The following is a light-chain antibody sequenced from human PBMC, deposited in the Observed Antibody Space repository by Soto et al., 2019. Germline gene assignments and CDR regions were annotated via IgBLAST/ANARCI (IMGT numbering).Light chain of an antibody. V-gene: IGKV4-1*01. CDR3: QQCYSTPLT. Sequence: DIVMTQSPDSLAVSLGERATINCKSSQSVLYSSNNKNYLAWYQQKPGQPPKLLIYWASTRESGVPDRFGGSGSGTDFTLTISSLQAEDVAVYYCQQCYSTPLTFGGGTKVEIK. CDR2: WAS. J-gene: IGKJ4*01. CDR1: QSVLYSSNNKNY.